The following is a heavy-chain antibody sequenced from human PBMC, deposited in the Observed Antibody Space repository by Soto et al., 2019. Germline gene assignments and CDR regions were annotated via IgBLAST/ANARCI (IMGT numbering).Heavy chain of an antibody. CDR2: IWYDGSNK. CDR1: GFTFSSYG. J-gene: IGHJ6*02. CDR3: ARRGAATPPYYHGMDV. V-gene: IGHV3-33*01. Sequence: QVQLVESGGGVVQPGRSLRLSCAASGFTFSSYGMHWVRQAPGKGLEWVAVIWYDGSNKYYADSVKGRFTISRDNSKNTLYLQMNRLRAEDTAVYYCARRGAATPPYYHGMDVWGQGTTVTVSS. D-gene: IGHD2-15*01.